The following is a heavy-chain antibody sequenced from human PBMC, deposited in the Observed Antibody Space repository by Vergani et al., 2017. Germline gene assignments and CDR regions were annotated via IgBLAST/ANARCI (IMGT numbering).Heavy chain of an antibody. Sequence: QVQLQESGPGLVKPSETLSLTCTVSGGSISSYYWSWIRQPSGKGLEWIGYIYYSGSTNYNPPLKSRVTISVDTSKNQFSLKLSSVTAADTAVYYCARSFWSGYYPPEYNWFDPWDQGTLVTVSS. CDR1: GGSISSYY. CDR2: IYYSGST. CDR3: ARSFWSGYYPPEYNWFDP. D-gene: IGHD3-3*01. J-gene: IGHJ5*02. V-gene: IGHV4-59*01.